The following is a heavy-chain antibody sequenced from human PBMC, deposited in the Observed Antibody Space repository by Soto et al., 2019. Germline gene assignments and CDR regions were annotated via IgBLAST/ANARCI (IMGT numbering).Heavy chain of an antibody. CDR2: IWYDGSNK. CDR1: GFTFSSYG. V-gene: IGHV3-33*01. D-gene: IGHD3-22*01. Sequence: QVQLVESGGGVVQPGRSLRLSCAASGFTFSSYGMHWVRQAPGKGLEWVAVIWYDGSNKYYADSVKGRFTISRDNSKNTQYLQMNSLRAEDTAVYYCARDLPYESSGMEAFDIWGQGTMVTVSS. CDR3: ARDLPYESSGMEAFDI. J-gene: IGHJ3*02.